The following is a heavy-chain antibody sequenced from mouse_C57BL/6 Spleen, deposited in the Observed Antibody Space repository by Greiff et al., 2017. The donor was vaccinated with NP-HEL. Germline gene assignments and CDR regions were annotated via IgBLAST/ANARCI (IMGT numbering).Heavy chain of an antibody. D-gene: IGHD1-1*01. CDR2: IDPETGGT. CDR3: TKGHYYGSSYFDY. Sequence: QVHVKQSGAELVRPGASVTLSCKASGYTFTDYEMHWVKQTPVHGLEWIGAIDPETGGTAYNQKFKGKAILTADKSSSTAYMELRSLTSEDSAVYYCTKGHYYGSSYFDYWGQGTTLTVSS. CDR1: GYTFTDYE. J-gene: IGHJ2*01. V-gene: IGHV1-15*01.